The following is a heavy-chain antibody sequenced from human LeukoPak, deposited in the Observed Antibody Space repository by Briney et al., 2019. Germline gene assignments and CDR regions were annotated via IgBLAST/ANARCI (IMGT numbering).Heavy chain of an antibody. D-gene: IGHD1-1*01. CDR3: ARVGDWNDLVY. J-gene: IGHJ4*02. V-gene: IGHV4-59*01. Sequence: SETLSLTCTVSGGSISPYYWSWIRQTPGKGREWIGYILYSETNTNYNPSLKSRVTISVDTSKNQFSLKLSSVTAADTAVYYCARVGDWNDLVYWGQGTLVTVAS. CDR2: ILYSETNT. CDR1: GGSISPYY.